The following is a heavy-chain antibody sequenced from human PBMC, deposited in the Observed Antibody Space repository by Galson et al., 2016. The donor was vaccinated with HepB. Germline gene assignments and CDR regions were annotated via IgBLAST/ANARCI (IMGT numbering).Heavy chain of an antibody. D-gene: IGHD1-26*01. CDR2: IYYRGTT. Sequence: SETLSLTCTVSGGSITTKYWSWIRQSPGKGLEWIGYIYYRGTTNYNPSLKSRVTISVDTSKNQLSLKLSSVTTADTAVYYFARVGRGTYSVRYYYYMDVWGKGTTVTVSS. J-gene: IGHJ6*03. CDR1: GGSITTKY. V-gene: IGHV4-59*01. CDR3: ARVGRGTYSVRYYYYMDV.